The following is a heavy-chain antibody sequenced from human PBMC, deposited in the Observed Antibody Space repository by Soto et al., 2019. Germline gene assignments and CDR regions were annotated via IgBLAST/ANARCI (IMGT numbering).Heavy chain of an antibody. CDR2: IIPIFGTA. V-gene: IGHV1-69*19. CDR1: GGTFSSYA. D-gene: IGHD6-19*01. J-gene: IGHJ6*02. CDR3: AGKARTVAGNYGMDV. Sequence: QVQLVQSGAEVKKPGSSVKVSCKASGGTFSSYAISWVRQAPGQGLEWMGGIIPIFGTANYARKFQGRFTITADESTCTAYRGLSSLRSEDTAVYYCAGKARTVAGNYGMDVWGQGTTVTVCS.